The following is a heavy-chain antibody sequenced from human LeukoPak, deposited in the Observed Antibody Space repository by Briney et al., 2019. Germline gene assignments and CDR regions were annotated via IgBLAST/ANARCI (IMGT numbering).Heavy chain of an antibody. CDR3: ARVASPVAGMGGDWFDP. D-gene: IGHD6-19*01. CDR2: IYYSGST. J-gene: IGHJ5*02. CDR1: GGSISSSSYY. V-gene: IGHV4-39*07. Sequence: SETLSLTCTVSGGSISSSSYYWGWIRQPPGKGLEWIGSIYYSGSTYYNPSLKSRVTISVDTSKNQFSLKLSSVTAADTAVYYCARVASPVAGMGGDWFDPWGQGTLVTVSS.